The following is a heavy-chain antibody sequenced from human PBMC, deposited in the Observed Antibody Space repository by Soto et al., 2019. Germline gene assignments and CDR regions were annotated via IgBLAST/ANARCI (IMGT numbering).Heavy chain of an antibody. CDR1: GYSFTSYW. Sequence: PGESLKISCKGSGYSFTSYWISWVRQMPGKGLEWMGRTDPSDSYTNYSPSFQGHVTISADKSISTAYLQWSSLKASDTAMYYCARGMEAVTAYYGMDVWGQGATVTVSS. CDR2: TDPSDSYT. J-gene: IGHJ6*02. CDR3: ARGMEAVTAYYGMDV. D-gene: IGHD4-4*01. V-gene: IGHV5-10-1*01.